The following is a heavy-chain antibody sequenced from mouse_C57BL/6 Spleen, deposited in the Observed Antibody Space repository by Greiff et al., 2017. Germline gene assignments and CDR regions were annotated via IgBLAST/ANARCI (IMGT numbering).Heavy chain of an antibody. CDR1: GYTFTSYW. V-gene: IGHV1-64*01. CDR2: IHPNSGST. J-gene: IGHJ4*01. Sequence: QVQLQQSGAELVKPGASVKLSCKASGYTFTSYWMHWVKQRPGQGLEWIGMIHPNSGSTNYNEKFKSKATLTVDKSSSTAYMQLSSLTSEDSAVYYCARSVTTVVATDYWGQGTSVTVSS. D-gene: IGHD1-1*01. CDR3: ARSVTTVVATDY.